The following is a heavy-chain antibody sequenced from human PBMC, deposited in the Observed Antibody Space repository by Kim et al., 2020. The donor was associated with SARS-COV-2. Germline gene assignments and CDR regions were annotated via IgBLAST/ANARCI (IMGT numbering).Heavy chain of an antibody. CDR2: IIPIFGTA. V-gene: IGHV1-69*13. CDR1: GGTFSSYA. Sequence: SVKVSCKASGGTFSSYAISWVRQAPGQGLEWMGGIIPIFGTANYAQKFQGRVTITADESTSTAYMELSSLRSEDTAVYYCALYCSSTSCLYGTNWFDPWGQGTLVTVSS. D-gene: IGHD2-2*01. J-gene: IGHJ5*02. CDR3: ALYCSSTSCLYGTNWFDP.